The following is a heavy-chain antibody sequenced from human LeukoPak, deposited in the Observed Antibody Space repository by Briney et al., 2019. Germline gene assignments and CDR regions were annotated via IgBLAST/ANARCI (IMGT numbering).Heavy chain of an antibody. CDR2: ISASGYNT. CDR3: AKRPVIDPKSITGTKWTLDY. J-gene: IGHJ4*02. CDR1: GFTFSSYA. Sequence: GGSLRLSCAAAGFTFSSYAMTWVRQAPGKGLEWVSGISASGYNTYYADSVKGRFTISRDNSKNTLYLQMNSLRVEDTAVYYCAKRPVIDPKSITGTKWTLDYWGQGTLVTVSS. D-gene: IGHD1-7*01. V-gene: IGHV3-23*01.